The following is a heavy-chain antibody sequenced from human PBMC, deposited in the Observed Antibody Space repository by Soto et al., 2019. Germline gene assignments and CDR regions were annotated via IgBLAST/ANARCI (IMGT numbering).Heavy chain of an antibody. J-gene: IGHJ4*02. CDR1: GGSISSGGYY. Sequence: QVQLQESGPGLVKPSQTLSLTCTVSGGSISSGGYYWSWIRQHPGKGLVWIGYIYYSRSTYYNPSRXSXXSISVDTSKNPSALKLSSVTAADTAVYYCARTPGYWGRGTLVTVSS. CDR3: ARTPGY. V-gene: IGHV4-31*03. CDR2: IYYSRST.